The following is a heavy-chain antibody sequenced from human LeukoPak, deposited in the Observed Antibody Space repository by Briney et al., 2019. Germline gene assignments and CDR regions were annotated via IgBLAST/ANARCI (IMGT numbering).Heavy chain of an antibody. CDR1: GFTFSLYS. Sequence: PGGSLRLSCAGSGFTFSLYSMHWVRQAPGKGLEWVSSISNSGSDIYYRDSVKGRFTISRDNAKSSLDLHLNSLRAEDTAVYYCAREDGYSDSSEFDYWGQGTLVLVSS. V-gene: IGHV3-21*01. CDR3: AREDGYSDSSEFDY. D-gene: IGHD5-24*01. CDR2: ISNSGSDI. J-gene: IGHJ4*02.